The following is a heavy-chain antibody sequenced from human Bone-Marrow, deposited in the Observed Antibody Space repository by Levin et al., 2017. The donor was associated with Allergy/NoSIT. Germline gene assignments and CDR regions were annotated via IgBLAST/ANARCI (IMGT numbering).Heavy chain of an antibody. D-gene: IGHD6-19*01. CDR1: GGSFSGSY. J-gene: IGHJ4*02. CDR2: INHSGST. CDR3: ARGGYTSGWYVHPPFDY. V-gene: IGHV4-34*01. Sequence: SQTLSLTCAVYGGSFSGSYWSWLRQPPGKGLEWIGEINHSGSTNYNPSLKSRVTISVDTSKNQFSLRLSSVTAADTAVYYCARGGYTSGWYVHPPFDYWGQGTLVTVSS.